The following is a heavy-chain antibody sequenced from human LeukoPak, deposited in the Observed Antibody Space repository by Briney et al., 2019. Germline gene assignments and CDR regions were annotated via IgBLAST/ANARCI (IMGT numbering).Heavy chain of an antibody. CDR1: DYSISSGYY. CDR2: IYHSGTN. CDR3: AREVTMVRGIISGYYMDV. D-gene: IGHD3-10*01. V-gene: IGHV4-38-2*02. J-gene: IGHJ6*03. Sequence: PSETLSLTCTVSDYSISSGYYWGWIRQPPGKGLEWIGSIYHSGTNYNNPSLKSRVTISVDTSRNQFSLKLSSVTAADTAVYYCAREVTMVRGIISGYYMDVWGKGTTVTVSS.